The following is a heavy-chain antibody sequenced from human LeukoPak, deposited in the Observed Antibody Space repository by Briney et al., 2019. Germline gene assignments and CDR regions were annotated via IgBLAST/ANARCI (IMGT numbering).Heavy chain of an antibody. CDR2: IYNGGRT. V-gene: IGHV4-39*07. Sequence: SETLSLTCTVSGGSISSSSYYWGWIRQPPGRGLELIATIYNGGRTYFNPSLKSRVTISEDTSKNQFSLKLSSVTAADTAVYYCTRDEGSGWFDPWGQGTLVTVSS. J-gene: IGHJ5*02. D-gene: IGHD3-10*01. CDR3: TRDEGSGWFDP. CDR1: GGSISSSSYY.